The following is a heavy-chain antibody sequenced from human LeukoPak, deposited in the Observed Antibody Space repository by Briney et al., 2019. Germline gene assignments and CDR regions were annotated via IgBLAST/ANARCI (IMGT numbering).Heavy chain of an antibody. Sequence: PGGSLRLSCAASGFAFSTYAMSWVRQAPGKGLEWVSALSGSGGSTYCADSVKGRFTISRDNSKNTLYLQMNSLRAEDTAVYYCAKDQSYAFDYWGQGTLVTVSS. CDR3: AKDQSYAFDY. CDR2: LSGSGGST. D-gene: IGHD2-2*01. V-gene: IGHV3-23*01. CDR1: GFAFSTYA. J-gene: IGHJ4*02.